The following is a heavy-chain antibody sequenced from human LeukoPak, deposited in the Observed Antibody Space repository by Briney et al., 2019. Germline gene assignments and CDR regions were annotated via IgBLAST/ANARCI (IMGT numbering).Heavy chain of an antibody. CDR3: ARDFDFWSAI. D-gene: IGHD3-3*01. Sequence: GGSLRLSCVASGFSFNNYRMTWVRQAPGKGLEWVANIKQDGSEKQYVDSVKGRFTLSRDNAKNTLYLQMSSLRAEDTALYYCARDFDFWSAIWGQGTLVTVSS. J-gene: IGHJ4*02. CDR2: IKQDGSEK. CDR1: GFSFNNYR. V-gene: IGHV3-7*01.